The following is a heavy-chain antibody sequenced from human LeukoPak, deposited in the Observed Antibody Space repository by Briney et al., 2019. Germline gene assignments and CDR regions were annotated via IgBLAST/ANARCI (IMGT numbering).Heavy chain of an antibody. Sequence: ASVKVSCKASGYTFTGYYMHWVRQAPAQGHEWMGWVNPNSGGTNYAQKFQGRVTMTRDTSISTAYMELSRLRSDDTAVYYCARDWAAAVNWFDPWGQGTLVTVSS. D-gene: IGHD6-13*01. V-gene: IGHV1-2*02. CDR3: ARDWAAAVNWFDP. CDR1: GYTFTGYY. J-gene: IGHJ5*02. CDR2: VNPNSGGT.